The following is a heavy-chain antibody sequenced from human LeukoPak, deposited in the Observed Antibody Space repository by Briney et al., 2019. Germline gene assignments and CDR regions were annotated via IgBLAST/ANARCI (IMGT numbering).Heavy chain of an antibody. CDR3: TKESNGAS. CDR1: EFTFDDYA. D-gene: IGHD3-10*01. J-gene: IGHJ4*02. Sequence: PGGSLRLSCPASEFTFDDYAMHWVRQAPGKGLEWVSGISGSGGSTQYAESVKGRFTISRDNSKNTLYLQMNSLRVEDTAVYYCTKESNGASWGQGTLVTVSS. CDR2: ISGSGGST. V-gene: IGHV3-23*01.